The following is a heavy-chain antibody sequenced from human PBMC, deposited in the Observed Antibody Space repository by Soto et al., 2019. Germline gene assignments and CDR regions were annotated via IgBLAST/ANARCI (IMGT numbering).Heavy chain of an antibody. CDR2: ISAYNGNT. J-gene: IGHJ6*03. CDR1: GYTFRGYG. Sequence: ASVKVAFKASGYTFRGYGISWVLQAPGQGLEWMGWISAYNGNTNDAQKFQGRVTMTTDTSTSTAYMELRSLKSDDTAVYYCARDRWDQGSPYMDVWGTGTTVTVSS. D-gene: IGHD3-10*01. CDR3: ARDRWDQGSPYMDV. V-gene: IGHV1-18*04.